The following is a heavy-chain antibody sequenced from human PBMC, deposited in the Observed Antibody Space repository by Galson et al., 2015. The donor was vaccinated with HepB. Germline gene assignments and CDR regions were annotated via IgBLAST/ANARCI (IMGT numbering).Heavy chain of an antibody. Sequence: SVKVSCKASGYTFTSYAMHWVRQAPGQRLEWMGWINAGNGNTKYSQKLQGRVTITRDTSASTAYMELSSLRSEDTAVYYCARVPSSSGWYSDWFDPWGQGTLVTVSS. CDR2: INAGNGNT. J-gene: IGHJ5*02. CDR1: GYTFTSYA. CDR3: ARVPSSSGWYSDWFDP. V-gene: IGHV1-3*01. D-gene: IGHD6-19*01.